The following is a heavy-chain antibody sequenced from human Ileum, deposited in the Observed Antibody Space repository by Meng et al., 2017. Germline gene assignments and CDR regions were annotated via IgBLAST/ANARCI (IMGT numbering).Heavy chain of an antibody. J-gene: IGHJ5*01. CDR2: VSGSGNSA. D-gene: IGHD3-3*01. Sequence: EVQLLVSWGGLTQSGESLRLSCAASGFDFCTYAMTWVRQAPGKGLEWVSVVSGSGNSAYYADSVKGRFIIYRDKSKNTVYLEMNSLRAEDTALYYCAKAGNDFWSFDFWGQGSLVTVSS. V-gene: IGHV3-23*01. CDR1: GFDFCTYA. CDR3: AKAGNDFWSFDF.